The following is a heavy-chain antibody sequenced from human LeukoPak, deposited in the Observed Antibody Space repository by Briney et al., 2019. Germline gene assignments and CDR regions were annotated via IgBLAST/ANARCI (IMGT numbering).Heavy chain of an antibody. CDR3: AKSGGYGLIDY. CDR1: GGSIRSGGYY. V-gene: IGHV4-39*01. Sequence: SETLSLTCNVSGGSIRSGGYYWGWIRQPPGKGLEWIGSIYSSGSTYYNSSLKSRVTISIDTSKNQVSLKMSSVTAADTAVYYCAKSGGYGLIDYWGQGTLVTVSS. D-gene: IGHD6-25*01. CDR2: IYSSGST. J-gene: IGHJ4*01.